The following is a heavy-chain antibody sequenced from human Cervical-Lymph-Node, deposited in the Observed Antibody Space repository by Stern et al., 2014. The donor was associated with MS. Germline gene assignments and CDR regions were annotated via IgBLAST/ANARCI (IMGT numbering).Heavy chain of an antibody. Sequence: QVQLVQSGAEVKKPGASVNVSCKASGHLSTSYTVHWVRQAPGQRLEWMGWSNAGSFKRKYSQRFQGRLSITRDTSANTAYMELSSLRSDDMAVYYCAVSSGWYLNAFDIWGQGTMVTVSS. CDR1: GHLSTSYT. D-gene: IGHD6-19*01. CDR2: SNAGSFKR. V-gene: IGHV1-3*02. CDR3: AVSSGWYLNAFDI. J-gene: IGHJ3*02.